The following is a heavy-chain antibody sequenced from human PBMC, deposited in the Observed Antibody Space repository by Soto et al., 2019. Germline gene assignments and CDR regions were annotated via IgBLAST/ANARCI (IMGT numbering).Heavy chain of an antibody. D-gene: IGHD3-9*01. Sequence: PGGSLRLSCAASGFTFGDYAMSWFRQAPGKGLEWVSVIYSDGSTYYADSVKGRFIISRDNSNNTLYFQMNSLRAEDTAVYYCATLTKYDILTGFYPCWGQGTLVTVSS. CDR3: ATLTKYDILTGFYPC. V-gene: IGHV3-66*01. J-gene: IGHJ4*02. CDR2: IYSDGST. CDR1: GFTFGDYA.